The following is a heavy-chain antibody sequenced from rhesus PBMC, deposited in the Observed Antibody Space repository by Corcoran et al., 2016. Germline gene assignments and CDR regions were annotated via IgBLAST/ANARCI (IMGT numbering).Heavy chain of an antibody. D-gene: IGHD5-42*01. J-gene: IGHJ2*01. Sequence: QVQLQESGPGLVKPSETLSLTCAVSGYSISRGYYWGWIPQPPGNGPEWIGSINGSGGSNYLNPSLKSRVTLSVDTSKNQFSLKLSSVTAADTAVYYCARVGSSWSEWDTVGTEWYFDLWGPGAPITISS. CDR3: ARVGSSWSEWDTVGTEWYFDL. CDR1: GYSISRGYY. CDR2: INGSGGSN. V-gene: IGHV4S14*01.